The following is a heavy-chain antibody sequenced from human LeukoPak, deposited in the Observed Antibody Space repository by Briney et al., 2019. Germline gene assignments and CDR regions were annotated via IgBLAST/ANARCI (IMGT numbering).Heavy chain of an antibody. CDR3: ARDVEGDFWSGYHFDY. CDR1: GFNFTSYS. J-gene: IGHJ4*02. D-gene: IGHD3-3*01. CDR2: ITGSSRAI. Sequence: PGGSLRLSCAGSGFNFTSYSMNWVRQAPGKGLEWISFITGSSRAIYYADSVKGRFTISRDNAKNSLYLQMNSLRAEDTAVYYCARDVEGDFWSGYHFDYWGQGTLVTVSS. V-gene: IGHV3-48*01.